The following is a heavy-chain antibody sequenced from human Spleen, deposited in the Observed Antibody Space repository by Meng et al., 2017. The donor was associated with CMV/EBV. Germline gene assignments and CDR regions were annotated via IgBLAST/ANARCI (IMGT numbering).Heavy chain of an antibody. J-gene: IGHJ2*01. CDR1: FTLGDYY. D-gene: IGHD5-12*01. V-gene: IGHV3-11*01. CDR2: ISSSGSTT. Sequence: FTLGDYYMSWVRQAPGKGLEWLSYISSSGSTTYYADSVKGRVTVSRDNAKKSLHLEMNSLRAEDTAVYYCAKDLGGYIAYGVRYFDLWGRGTLVTVSS. CDR3: AKDLGGYIAYGVRYFDL.